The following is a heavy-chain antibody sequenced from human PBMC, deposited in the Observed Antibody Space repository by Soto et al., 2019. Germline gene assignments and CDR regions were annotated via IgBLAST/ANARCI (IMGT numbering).Heavy chain of an antibody. V-gene: IGHV1-69*13. J-gene: IGHJ3*02. D-gene: IGHD3-22*01. CDR1: GGTCSSYA. CDR2: IIPIFGTA. Sequence: GASVKVSCKASGGTCSSYAIRWVRQAPGQGLEWMGGIIPIFGTANYAQKFQGRVTITADESTSTAYMELSSLRSEDTAVYYCARDPLTYYYDSSGWASGAFDIWGQGTMVTVSS. CDR3: ARDPLTYYYDSSGWASGAFDI.